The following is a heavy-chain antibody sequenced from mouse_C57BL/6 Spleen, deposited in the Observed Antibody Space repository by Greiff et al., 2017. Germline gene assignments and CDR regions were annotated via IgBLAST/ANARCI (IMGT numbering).Heavy chain of an antibody. CDR3: ARDSKGDYAMDY. CDR2: INPNNGGT. D-gene: IGHD2-5*01. V-gene: IGHV1-18*01. Sequence: VQLQQSGPELVKPGASVTIPCKASGYTFTDYNMDWVKQSHGKSLEWIGDINPNNGGTIYNQKFKGKATLTVDKSSSTAYMELRSLTSEDTAVYYCARDSKGDYAMDYWGQGTSVTVSS. CDR1: GYTFTDYN. J-gene: IGHJ4*01.